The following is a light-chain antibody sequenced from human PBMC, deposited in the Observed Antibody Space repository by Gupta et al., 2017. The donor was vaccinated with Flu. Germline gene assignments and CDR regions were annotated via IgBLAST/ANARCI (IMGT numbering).Light chain of an antibody. CDR2: AAS. CDR3: QQCNSYPCT. CDR1: QGVSRY. J-gene: IGKJ2*02. V-gene: IGKV1-9*01. Sequence: PSFLSASAGDRVTISCRASQGVSRYLAWYQQKEGKAPKLLIYAASTLQSGVPSRFSGSGSGKDFTLTISSLQPEDFATYYCQQCNSYPCTFGQGTKVDIK.